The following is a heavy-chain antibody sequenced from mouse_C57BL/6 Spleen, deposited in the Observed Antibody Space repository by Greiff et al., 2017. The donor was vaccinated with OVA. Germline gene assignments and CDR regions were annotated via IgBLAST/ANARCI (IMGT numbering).Heavy chain of an antibody. CDR3: AGGDSSGYIDY. CDR2: IRNKANGYTT. Sequence: EVQRVESGGGLVQPGGSLSLSCAASGFTFTDYYMSWVRQPPGKALEWLGFIRNKANGYTTEYSASVKGRFTISRDNSQSILYLQMNALRAEDSATYYCAGGDSSGYIDYWGQGTTLTVSS. D-gene: IGHD3-2*02. V-gene: IGHV7-3*01. CDR1: GFTFTDYY. J-gene: IGHJ2*01.